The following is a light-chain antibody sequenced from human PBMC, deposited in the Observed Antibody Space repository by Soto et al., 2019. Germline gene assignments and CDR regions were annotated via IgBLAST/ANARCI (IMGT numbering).Light chain of an antibody. J-gene: IGLJ3*02. CDR2: SNN. CDR1: SSNIGSNT. V-gene: IGLV1-44*01. Sequence: QSVLTQPPSASGTPGQRVTISCSGSSSNIGSNTVNWYQQLPGTAPKLLIYSNNKRPSWVPGRFSGSKSGTSASLAISGLQSEDEDDYYCAAWDDSLNGLVFGGGTKVTVL. CDR3: AAWDDSLNGLV.